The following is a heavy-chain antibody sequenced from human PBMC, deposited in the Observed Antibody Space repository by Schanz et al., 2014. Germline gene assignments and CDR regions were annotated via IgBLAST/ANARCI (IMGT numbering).Heavy chain of an antibody. Sequence: EVQLVESGGGLVQPGRSLRLSCAASGFTFDDYAMHWVRQAPGKGLEWVSGISWNSGSIGYADSVKGRFTISRDDAKNSLYLQMNSLRAEDTAVYYCARDHPHRGVTGYYNDVWGQGTSVTVSS. CDR3: ARDHPHRGVTGYYNDV. CDR2: ISWNSGSI. D-gene: IGHD3-9*01. V-gene: IGHV3-9*01. CDR1: GFTFDDYA. J-gene: IGHJ6*02.